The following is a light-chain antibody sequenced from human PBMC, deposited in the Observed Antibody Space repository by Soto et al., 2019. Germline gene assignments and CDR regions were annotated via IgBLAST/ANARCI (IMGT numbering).Light chain of an antibody. CDR3: LQDYNYPVT. Sequence: AIHMTQSPSSLSASQGDRVTVTCRASQGIGTDLGWYQQKPGRAPKLLIYDASSLQSGVPSRFSGSGSGTDFTLTIFSLQPEDFATYYCLQDYNYPVTLGQGTKVDIK. V-gene: IGKV1-6*01. CDR1: QGIGTD. J-gene: IGKJ2*01. CDR2: DAS.